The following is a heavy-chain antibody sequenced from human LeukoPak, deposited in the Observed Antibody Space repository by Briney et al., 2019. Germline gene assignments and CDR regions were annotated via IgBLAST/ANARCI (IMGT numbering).Heavy chain of an antibody. CDR1: GGTFSSYA. V-gene: IGHV1-24*01. CDR2: FDPEDGET. Sequence: ASVKVSCKASGGTFSSYAISWVRQAPGKGLEWMGGFDPEDGETIYAQKFQGRVTMTEDTSTDTAYMELSSLRSEDTAVYYCATRKVGAPSSFDYWGQGTLVTISS. D-gene: IGHD1-26*01. CDR3: ATRKVGAPSSFDY. J-gene: IGHJ4*02.